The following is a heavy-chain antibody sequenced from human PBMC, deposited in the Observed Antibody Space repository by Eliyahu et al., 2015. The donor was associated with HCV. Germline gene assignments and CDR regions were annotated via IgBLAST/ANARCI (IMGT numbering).Heavy chain of an antibody. CDR1: GXTFXSYA. J-gene: IGHJ4*02. Sequence: QVQLVQSGAEVKKPGSSVKVSCKASGXTFXSYAISWVRQAPGQGLXWMGGIIPIFGTANYAQKFQGRVTITADESTSTAYMELSSLRSEDTAVYYCARAGGRGYSGYDSPLDWGQGTLVTVSS. CDR3: ARAGGRGYSGYDSPLD. CDR2: IIPIFGTA. V-gene: IGHV1-69*01. D-gene: IGHD5-12*01.